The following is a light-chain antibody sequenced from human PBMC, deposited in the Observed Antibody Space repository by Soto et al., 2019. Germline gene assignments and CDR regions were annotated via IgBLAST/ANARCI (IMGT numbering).Light chain of an antibody. Sequence: QSFLTQPPSASGTPGQRVTISCSGGSSNIGTNPVAWYQQLPGTAPKLLINDDKHRPSGVPERFSGSRSGTSASLAISGLQSEDEADYLCGTWDASLSGYVFGTGTKVTVL. CDR1: SSNIGTNP. CDR2: DDK. J-gene: IGLJ1*01. CDR3: GTWDASLSGYV. V-gene: IGLV1-44*01.